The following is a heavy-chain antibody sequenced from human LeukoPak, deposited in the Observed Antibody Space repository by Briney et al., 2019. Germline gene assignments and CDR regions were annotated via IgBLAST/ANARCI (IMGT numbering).Heavy chain of an antibody. D-gene: IGHD3-9*01. Sequence: GGSLRLSCTASGFTFSDYAMSWFRQAPGKGLEWVGFIRNKAYGGTAEYAASVKGRFTISRDDSKTIAYLQMNSLKTEDTAVYYCTREKRYFDWFQADYWGQGTPVTVSS. J-gene: IGHJ4*02. CDR1: GFTFSDYA. CDR2: IRNKAYGGTA. V-gene: IGHV3-49*03. CDR3: TREKRYFDWFQADY.